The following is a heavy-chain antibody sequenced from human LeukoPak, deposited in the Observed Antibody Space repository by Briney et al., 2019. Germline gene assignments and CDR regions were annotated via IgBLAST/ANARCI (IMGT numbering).Heavy chain of an antibody. V-gene: IGHV4-39*01. CDR3: ARSIVVVPAATSWFDP. D-gene: IGHD2-2*01. J-gene: IGHJ5*02. CDR2: IYYSGST. CDR1: GGSISSSSYY. Sequence: SETLSLTCTVSGGSISSSSYYWGWIRQPPGKGLEWIGSIYYSGSTYYNPSLKSRVTISVDTSKNQFSLKLSSVTAADTAVYYCARSIVVVPAATSWFDPWGQGTLVTVSS.